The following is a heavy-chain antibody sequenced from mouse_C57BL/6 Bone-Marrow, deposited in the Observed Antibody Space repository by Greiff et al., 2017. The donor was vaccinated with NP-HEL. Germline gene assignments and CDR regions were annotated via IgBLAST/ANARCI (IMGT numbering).Heavy chain of an antibody. CDR2: ISSGSSTI. V-gene: IGHV5-17*01. D-gene: IGHD4-1*01. Sequence: EVNLVESGGGLVKPGGSLKLSCAASGFTFSDYGMHWVRQAPEKGLEWVAYISSGSSTIYYVDTVKGRFTISRDNAKNTLFLQMTSLRSEDTARYYCARGGTDYWGQGTTLTVSS. CDR1: GFTFSDYG. CDR3: ARGGTDY. J-gene: IGHJ2*01.